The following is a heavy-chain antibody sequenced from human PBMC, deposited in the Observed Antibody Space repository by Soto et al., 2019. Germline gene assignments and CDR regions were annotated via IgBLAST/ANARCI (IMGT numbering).Heavy chain of an antibody. J-gene: IGHJ3*02. Sequence: SETLSLTCTVSGGSISSGDYYWIWIRQPPGKGLEWIGYIYYSGSTYCNPSLKSRVTISVDTSKNQFSLKLSSVTAADTAVYYCARAAPPDYYDSSGQSDAFDIWGQGTMVTVSS. D-gene: IGHD3-22*01. V-gene: IGHV4-30-4*01. CDR1: GGSISSGDYY. CDR2: IYYSGST. CDR3: ARAAPPDYYDSSGQSDAFDI.